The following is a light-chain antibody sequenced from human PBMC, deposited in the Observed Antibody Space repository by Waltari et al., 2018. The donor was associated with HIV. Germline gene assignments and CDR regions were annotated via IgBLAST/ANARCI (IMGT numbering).Light chain of an antibody. Sequence: QSALTQPASVSGSPGQSITMSCTGSSRDVGAYKYVSWYQQRPGKPPIFIMFEVDKRPSGVSSRFSGSKSGNTASLTISGLQADDEADYYCCAYAGSSTYVFGSGTTVTVL. CDR2: EVD. V-gene: IGLV2-23*02. J-gene: IGLJ1*01. CDR1: SRDVGAYKY. CDR3: CAYAGSSTYV.